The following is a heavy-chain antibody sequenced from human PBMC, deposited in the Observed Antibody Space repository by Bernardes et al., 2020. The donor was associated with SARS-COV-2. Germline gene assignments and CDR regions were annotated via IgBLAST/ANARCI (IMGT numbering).Heavy chain of an antibody. CDR1: GYTFSSFG. D-gene: IGHD5-18*01. CDR3: ARDFGEYTYGLPGWYFDL. CDR2: ISGYSGDT. J-gene: IGHJ2*01. Sequence: ASVKVSCKATGYTFSSFGINWVRQAPGQGLEWMGWISGYSGDTKYAQELQGRVTLTTDTSTNTAYMELRSLRSDDTAVYYCARDFGEYTYGLPGWYFDLWGRGTLVTVSS. V-gene: IGHV1-18*04.